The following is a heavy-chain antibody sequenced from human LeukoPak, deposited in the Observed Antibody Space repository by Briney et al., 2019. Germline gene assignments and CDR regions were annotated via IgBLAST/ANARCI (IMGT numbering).Heavy chain of an antibody. CDR2: IYSGGST. J-gene: IGHJ6*02. CDR3: ARVLAENRGVRPRPYYYYGMDV. D-gene: IGHD1-1*01. CDR1: GFTFNSYA. V-gene: IGHV3-53*04. Sequence: GGSLRLSCAASGFTFNSYAMSWVRQAPGKGLEWVSVIYSGGSTYYADSVKGRFTISRHNSKNTLYLQMNSLRAEDTAVYYCARVLAENRGVRPRPYYYYGMDVWGQGTTVTVSS.